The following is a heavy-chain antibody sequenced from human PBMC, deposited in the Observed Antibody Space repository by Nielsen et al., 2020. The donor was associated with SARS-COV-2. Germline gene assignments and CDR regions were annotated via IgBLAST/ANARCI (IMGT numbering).Heavy chain of an antibody. CDR1: GYTFTSYY. D-gene: IGHD6-13*01. J-gene: IGHJ4*02. CDR2: INPSGGST. V-gene: IGHV1-46*01. CDR3: ARARSSSWYSGQHFDY. Sequence: ASVKVSCKASGYTFTSYYMHWVRQAPGQELEWMGIINPSGGSTSYAQKFQGRVTMTRDTSTSTVYMELSSLRSEDTAVYYCARARSSSWYSGQHFDYWGQGTLVTVSS.